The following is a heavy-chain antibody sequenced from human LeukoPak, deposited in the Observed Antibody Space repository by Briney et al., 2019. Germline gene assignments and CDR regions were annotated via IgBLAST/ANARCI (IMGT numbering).Heavy chain of an antibody. Sequence: GGSLRLSCAASGFTFSSYGMNWVRQAPGKGLEWVSSISSSSSYIYYADSVKGRFTISRDNAKNSLYPQMNSLRAEDTAVYYCAREPYYDFWSGYYIHWGQGTLVTVSS. CDR2: ISSSSSYI. CDR1: GFTFSSYG. CDR3: AREPYYDFWSGYYIH. J-gene: IGHJ4*02. V-gene: IGHV3-21*01. D-gene: IGHD3-3*01.